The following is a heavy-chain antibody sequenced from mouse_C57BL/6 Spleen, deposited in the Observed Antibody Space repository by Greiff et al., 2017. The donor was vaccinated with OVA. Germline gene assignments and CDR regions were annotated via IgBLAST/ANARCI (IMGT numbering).Heavy chain of an antibody. V-gene: IGHV1-69*01. CDR1: GYTFTSYW. J-gene: IGHJ3*01. D-gene: IGHD1-1*01. CDR2: IDPSDSYT. CDR3: ATYERFAY. Sequence: VQLQQPGAELVMPGASVKLSCKASGYTFTSYWMHWVKQRPGQGLEWIGEIDPSDSYTNYNQKFKGKSTLTVDKSSSTAYMQLSSLTSEDSAVYYCATYERFAYWGQGTLVTVSA.